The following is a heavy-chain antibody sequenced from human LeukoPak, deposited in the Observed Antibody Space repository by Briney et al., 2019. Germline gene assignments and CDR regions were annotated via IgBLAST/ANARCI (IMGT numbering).Heavy chain of an antibody. CDR1: GFTFDDYA. CDR2: IGSNGAII. J-gene: IGHJ5*02. V-gene: IGHV3-9*01. CDR3: AKVVVAASWFDP. Sequence: GRSLRLSCAASGFTFDDYAMHWVRQAPGEGLEWVSGIGSNGAIIGYADSVKGRFTISRDNAKTSLYLQMNSLRAEDTAFYYCAKVVVAASWFDPWGQGTLVTVSS. D-gene: IGHD2-15*01.